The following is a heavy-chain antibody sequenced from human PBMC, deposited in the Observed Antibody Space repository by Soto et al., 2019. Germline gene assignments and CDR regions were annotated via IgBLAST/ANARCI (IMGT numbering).Heavy chain of an antibody. J-gene: IGHJ5*02. V-gene: IGHV3-74*01. CDR2: NNSDGSST. CDR3: ARDYLYYGSGKGWFDP. D-gene: IGHD3-10*01. Sequence: EVQLVESGGGLVQPGGSLRLSCAASGFTFSSYWMHWVRQAPGKGLVWVSRNNSDGSSTSYADSVKGRFTISRDNAKNKLYLQMKSLRAEDTAVYYCARDYLYYGSGKGWFDPWGQGTLVTVSS. CDR1: GFTFSSYW.